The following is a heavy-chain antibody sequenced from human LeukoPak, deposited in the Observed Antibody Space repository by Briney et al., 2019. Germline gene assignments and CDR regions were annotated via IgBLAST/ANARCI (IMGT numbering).Heavy chain of an antibody. Sequence: GASVKVSCKASGYTFTSYGISWVRQAPGQGLEWMGWISAYNGNTNYAQKLQGRVTMTTDTSTSTAYMELRSLRSDDTAVYYCARVYTYYYDSSGYYKGYYYYYYMDVWGKGTTVTVSS. CDR1: GYTFTSYG. D-gene: IGHD3-22*01. V-gene: IGHV1-18*01. J-gene: IGHJ6*03. CDR2: ISAYNGNT. CDR3: ARVYTYYYDSSGYYKGYYYYYYMDV.